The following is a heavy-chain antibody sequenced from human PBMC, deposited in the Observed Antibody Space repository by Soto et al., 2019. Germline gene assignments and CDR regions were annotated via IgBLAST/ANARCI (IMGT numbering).Heavy chain of an antibody. CDR2: ISYDGSNK. D-gene: IGHD5-18*01. V-gene: IGHV3-30*18. Sequence: GGSLRLSCAASGFTFSSYGMHWVRQAPGKGLEWVSVISYDGSNKYYAASLTGRFTISRDNSKNTLYLQLNSLRAKDTAVYYCAKEACQWIPLCPLAYWGQGTLVTVSS. CDR1: GFTFSSYG. J-gene: IGHJ4*02. CDR3: AKEACQWIPLCPLAY.